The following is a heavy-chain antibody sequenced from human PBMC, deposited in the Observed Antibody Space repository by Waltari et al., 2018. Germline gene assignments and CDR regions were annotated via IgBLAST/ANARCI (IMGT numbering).Heavy chain of an antibody. CDR1: GFTFSSYA. CDR3: AKDRSYYDSSGYSNDY. Sequence: RLSCAASGFTFSSYAMSWVRQAPGKGLEWVSVIYSGGSTYYADSVKGRFTISRDNSKNTLYLQMNSLRAEDTAVYYCAKDRSYYDSSGYSNDYWGQGTLVTVSS. D-gene: IGHD3-22*01. V-gene: IGHV3-23*03. J-gene: IGHJ4*02. CDR2: IYSGGST.